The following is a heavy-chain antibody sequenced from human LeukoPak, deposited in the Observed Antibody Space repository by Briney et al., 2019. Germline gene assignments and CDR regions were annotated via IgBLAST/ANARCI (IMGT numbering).Heavy chain of an antibody. V-gene: IGHV3-30*04. J-gene: IGHJ4*02. Sequence: PGGSLRLSCAASGFTFSSYAMHWVRQAPGKGLEWVAVIPYDGSNKYYADSVKGRFTISRDNSKNTLYLQMNSLRAEDTAVYYCARDYYGSGSYYTIKGYFDYWGQGTLVTVSS. D-gene: IGHD3-10*01. CDR1: GFTFSSYA. CDR2: IPYDGSNK. CDR3: ARDYYGSGSYYTIKGYFDY.